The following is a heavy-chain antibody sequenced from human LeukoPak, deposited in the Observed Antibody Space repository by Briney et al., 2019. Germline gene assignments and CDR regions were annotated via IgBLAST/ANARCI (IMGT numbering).Heavy chain of an antibody. CDR1: GYTFTSYY. D-gene: IGHD3-22*01. J-gene: IGHJ3*02. CDR3: ARAAPPLDYYDSSGYYYPLSAFDI. V-gene: IGHV1-46*01. CDR2: INSSGGST. Sequence: ASVKVSCKASGYTFTSYYMHWVRQAPGQGLEWMGIINSSGGSTSYAQKFQGRVTMTRDTSTSTVYMELSSLRSEDTAVYYCARAAPPLDYYDSSGYYYPLSAFDIWGQGTVVTVSS.